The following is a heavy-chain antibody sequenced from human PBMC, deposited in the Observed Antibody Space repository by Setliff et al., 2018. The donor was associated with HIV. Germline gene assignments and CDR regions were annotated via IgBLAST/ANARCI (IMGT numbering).Heavy chain of an antibody. CDR1: GYSFTSYL. CDR3: ARRSQNYYYMDV. J-gene: IGHJ6*03. Sequence: GESLKISCQGFGYSFTSYLIAWVRQTPGKGLEWMGNIHPRDSDTRYSPSFQGQVTLSVDKSISTAYLQWSSLKASDTAMYYCARRSQNYYYMDVWGKGTTVTVSS. V-gene: IGHV5-51*01. CDR2: IHPRDSDT.